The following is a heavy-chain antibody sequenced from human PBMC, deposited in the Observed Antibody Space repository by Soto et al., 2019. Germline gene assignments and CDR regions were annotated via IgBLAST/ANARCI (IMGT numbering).Heavy chain of an antibody. D-gene: IGHD4-17*01. CDR1: GFTVSSIH. CDR2: IYSDAGT. CDR3: ARVDNGDSFDY. Sequence: EVQLVESGGGLVQPGGSLRLSCAASGFTVSSIHMSWVRQAPGKGLEWVSVIYSDAGTYYADSVKGRFTISRHYSKNTLHLQMNRLRSEDTAVYYCARVDNGDSFDYWGQGTLVTVSS. J-gene: IGHJ4*02. V-gene: IGHV3-53*04.